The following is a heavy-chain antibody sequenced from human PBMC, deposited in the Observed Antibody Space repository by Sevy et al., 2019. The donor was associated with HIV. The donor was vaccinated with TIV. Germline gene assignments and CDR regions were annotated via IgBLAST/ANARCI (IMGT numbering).Heavy chain of an antibody. D-gene: IGHD2-21*01. Sequence: GGSLRLSCAASGFTFSDYYMGWVRKAPGKGLEWLANINQDGSQKNYVDSVKGRSTISRDNAKNSLSLQMNSLRVDDTAVYYCARELWPGDYWGQGTQVTVSS. V-gene: IGHV3-7*01. CDR3: ARELWPGDY. J-gene: IGHJ4*02. CDR1: GFTFSDYY. CDR2: INQDGSQK.